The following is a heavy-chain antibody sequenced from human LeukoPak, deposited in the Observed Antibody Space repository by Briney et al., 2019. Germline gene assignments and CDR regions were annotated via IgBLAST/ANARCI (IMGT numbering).Heavy chain of an antibody. V-gene: IGHV3-23*01. D-gene: IGHD3-10*02. CDR3: AELGITMIGGV. Sequence: SLXXSXXASGFTXSSYGMSWVRQAPGKGLEWVSAISGSGGSTYYADSVKGRFTISRDNAKNSLYLQMNSLRAEDTAVYYCAELGITMIGGVWGKGTTVTISS. CDR1: GFTXSSYG. J-gene: IGHJ6*04. CDR2: ISGSGGST.